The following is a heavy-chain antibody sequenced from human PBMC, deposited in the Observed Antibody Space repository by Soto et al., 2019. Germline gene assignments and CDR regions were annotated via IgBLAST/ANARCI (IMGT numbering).Heavy chain of an antibody. CDR1: VFTFSSYG. V-gene: IGHV3-30*18. CDR3: AKEYSSGWYYFDY. D-gene: IGHD6-19*01. J-gene: IGHJ4*02. CDR2: ISYDGSIK. Sequence: QVQLVESGGGVVQPGRSLRLSCAASVFTFSSYGMHWVRQAPGKGLEWVAVISYDGSIKYYADSVKGRFTISRDNSKNTLFLHMNSLRAEDTAVYYCAKEYSSGWYYFDYWGQGTLVTVSS.